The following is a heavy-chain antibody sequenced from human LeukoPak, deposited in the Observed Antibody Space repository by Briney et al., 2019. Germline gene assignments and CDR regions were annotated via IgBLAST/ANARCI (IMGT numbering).Heavy chain of an antibody. CDR2: VYYSGTT. CDR3: ARGPRIAAPYY. D-gene: IGHD6-6*01. Sequence: SETLSLTCTVSGGSITSHYWSWIRQPPGKGLEWIGYVYYSGTTNYNPSLKSRVTISVDTSKNQFSLKLTSVTAADTAVYYCARGPRIAAPYYWGQGTLVTVSS. CDR1: GGSITSHY. J-gene: IGHJ4*02. V-gene: IGHV4-59*11.